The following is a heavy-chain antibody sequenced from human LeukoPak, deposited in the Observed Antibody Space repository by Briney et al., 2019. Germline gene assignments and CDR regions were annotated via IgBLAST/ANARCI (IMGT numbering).Heavy chain of an antibody. CDR3: ARDPAARRSVNYYYYYMDV. J-gene: IGHJ6*03. D-gene: IGHD6-6*01. V-gene: IGHV3-30*04. CDR2: ISYDGSNK. CDR1: GFTFSSYA. Sequence: GGSLRLSCAASGFTFSSYAMHWVRQAPGKGLEWVAVISYDGSNKYYADSVKGRFTISRDNSKNTLYLQMNSLRAEDTAVYYCARDPAARRSVNYYYYYMDVWGKGTTVTVSS.